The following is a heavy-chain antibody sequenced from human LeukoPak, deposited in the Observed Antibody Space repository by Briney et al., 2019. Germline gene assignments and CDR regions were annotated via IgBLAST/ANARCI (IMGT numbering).Heavy chain of an antibody. Sequence: ASVKLSCKASGYTFTSYGISWVRQAPGQGLEGMGWISAYNGETNYAQKLQGRVTMTTYTSTSTAYMELRSLRSDDTAVYYCARDVTGYYGSGSSNWGQRALVTLSS. CDR1: GYTFTSYG. CDR2: ISAYNGET. CDR3: ARDVTGYYGSGSSN. V-gene: IGHV1-18*01. J-gene: IGHJ4*02. D-gene: IGHD3-10*01.